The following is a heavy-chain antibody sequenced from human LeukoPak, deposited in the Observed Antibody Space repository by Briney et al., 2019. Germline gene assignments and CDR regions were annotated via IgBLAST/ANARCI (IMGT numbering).Heavy chain of an antibody. V-gene: IGHV1-2*02. D-gene: IGHD6-19*01. CDR1: GYTFTGYY. CDR2: INPNSGGT. Sequence: ASVKVSCKASGYTFTGYYMHWVRQAPGQGLGWMGWINPNSGGTNYAQKFQGRVTMTRDTSISTAYMELSRLRSDDTAVYYCARDRDSSGWFDPWGQGTLVTVSS. J-gene: IGHJ5*02. CDR3: ARDRDSSGWFDP.